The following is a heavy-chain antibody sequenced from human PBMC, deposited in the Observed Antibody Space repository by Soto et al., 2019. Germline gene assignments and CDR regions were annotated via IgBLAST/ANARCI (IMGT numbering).Heavy chain of an antibody. J-gene: IGHJ4*02. CDR3: ARDRPPGDY. Sequence: PGGSLRLSCAASGFTFSSYGMHWVRQAPGKGLEWVAVISYSQKFQGRVTITRDTSASTAYMELSSLRSEDTAVYYCARDRPPGDYWGQGTLVTVSS. CDR2: I. D-gene: IGHD3-10*01. CDR1: GFTFSSYG. V-gene: IGHV3-30*03.